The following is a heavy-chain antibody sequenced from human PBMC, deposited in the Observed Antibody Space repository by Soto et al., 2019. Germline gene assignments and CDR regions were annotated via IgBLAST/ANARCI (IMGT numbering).Heavy chain of an antibody. CDR3: ARDSAGYFDY. Sequence: PGGSLRLSCTASGFNFSSYAMHWVRQAPGKGLEWVAVISYDGSNKYYADSVKGRFTISRDNSKNTLYLQMNSLRAEDTAVYYCARDSAGYFDYWGQGTLVTVSS. V-gene: IGHV3-30-3*01. D-gene: IGHD6-13*01. CDR2: ISYDGSNK. J-gene: IGHJ4*02. CDR1: GFNFSSYA.